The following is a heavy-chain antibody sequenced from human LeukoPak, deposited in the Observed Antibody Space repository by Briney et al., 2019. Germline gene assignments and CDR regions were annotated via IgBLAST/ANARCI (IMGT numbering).Heavy chain of an antibody. CDR2: IYHSGST. CDR3: ARDLGSSAPSGI. CDR1: VGSISRNNG. V-gene: IGHV4-4*03. J-gene: IGHJ6*04. D-gene: IGHD3-16*01. Sequence: PPETLSLTCAVSVGSISRNNGWNWVRQPPGKGLEWIGEIYHSGSTNYSPSLKSRVTISVDKSRNLLFPKLNSVTAADTAVYYCARDLGSSAPSGIGGKGTTVTDAS.